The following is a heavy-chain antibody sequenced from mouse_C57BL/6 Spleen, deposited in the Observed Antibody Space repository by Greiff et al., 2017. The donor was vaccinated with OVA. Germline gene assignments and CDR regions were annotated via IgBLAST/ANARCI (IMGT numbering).Heavy chain of an antibody. J-gene: IGHJ2*01. V-gene: IGHV14-1*01. Sequence: EVQLQQSGAELVRPGASVKLSCTASGFTIKDYSMHWVKQRPEQGLEWIGRIDPEDGDTEYAQKFQGKATLTADKSSNTAYLQLSSLTSEATAVYYCTTINYGYSYFDYWGQGTTLTVSS. CDR1: GFTIKDYS. CDR2: IDPEDGDT. CDR3: TTINYGYSYFDY. D-gene: IGHD1-1*01.